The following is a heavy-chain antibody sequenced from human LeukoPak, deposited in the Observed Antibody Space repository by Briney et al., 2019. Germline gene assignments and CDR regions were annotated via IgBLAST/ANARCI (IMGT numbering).Heavy chain of an antibody. CDR2: IYYSGST. J-gene: IGHJ3*02. CDR3: ARPNGGGAFDI. D-gene: IGHD3-16*01. CDR1: GGSISSYY. V-gene: IGHV4-59*01. Sequence: SETLSLTCTVSGGSISSYYWSWIRQPPGKGLEWVGYIYYSGSTNYNPSLKSRVTISVDTSKNQFSLKLSSVTAADTAVYSSARPNGGGAFDIWGQGTMATVSS.